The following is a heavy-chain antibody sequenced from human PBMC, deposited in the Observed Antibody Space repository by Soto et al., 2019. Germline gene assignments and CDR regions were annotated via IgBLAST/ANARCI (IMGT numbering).Heavy chain of an antibody. J-gene: IGHJ4*02. CDR1: GFTFSSYA. CDR3: AKSRLGVAVAGTGFDY. Sequence: PGGSLRPSCAASGFTFSSYAIHWVRQAPGKVLEWVAVISYDGSNKYYADSVKGRFTISRDNSKNTLYLQMNSLRAEDTAVYYCAKSRLGVAVAGTGFDYWGQGTLVTVSS. D-gene: IGHD6-19*01. V-gene: IGHV3-30-3*02. CDR2: ISYDGSNK.